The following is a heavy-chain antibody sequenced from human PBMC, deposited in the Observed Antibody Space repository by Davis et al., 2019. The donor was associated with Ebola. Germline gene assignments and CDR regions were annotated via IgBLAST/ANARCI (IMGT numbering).Heavy chain of an antibody. J-gene: IGHJ4*02. CDR3: ARPQGYSGYVGEGLFDY. Sequence: GGSLRLSCAASGFTFSSYSMNWVRQAPGKGLEWVSSISSSSSYIYYADSVKGRFTISRDNAKNSLYLQMNSLRAEDTAVYYCARPQGYSGYVGEGLFDYWGQGTLVTVSS. V-gene: IGHV3-21*01. D-gene: IGHD5-12*01. CDR2: ISSSSSYI. CDR1: GFTFSSYS.